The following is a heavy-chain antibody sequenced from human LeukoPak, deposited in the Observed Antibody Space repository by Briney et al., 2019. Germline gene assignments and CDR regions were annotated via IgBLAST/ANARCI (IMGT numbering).Heavy chain of an antibody. CDR1: GGSISSSSYY. CDR2: IYYSGST. J-gene: IGHJ5*02. Sequence: PSETLSLTCTVSGGSISSSSYYWGWIRQPPGKGLEWIGSIYYSGSTYYNPSLKSRVTISVDTSKNQFSLKLSSVTAADTAVYYCARSTPTMVRGVVKSRPKHWFDPWGQGTLVTVSS. CDR3: ARSTPTMVRGVVKSRPKHWFDP. D-gene: IGHD3-10*01. V-gene: IGHV4-39*07.